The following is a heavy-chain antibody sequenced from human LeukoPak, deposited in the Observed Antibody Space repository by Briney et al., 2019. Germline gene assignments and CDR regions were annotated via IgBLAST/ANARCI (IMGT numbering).Heavy chain of an antibody. D-gene: IGHD6-13*01. V-gene: IGHV1-18*01. Sequence: ASVKVSCKASGYTFTSYGISWVRQAPGQGLERMGWISAYNGNTNYAQKLQGRVTMTTDTSTSTAYMELRSLRSDDTAVYYCARNKAAAGTEFYLYYRMDGWGQGTTVTVPS. J-gene: IGHJ6*02. CDR1: GYTFTSYG. CDR3: ARNKAAAGTEFYLYYRMDG. CDR2: ISAYNGNT.